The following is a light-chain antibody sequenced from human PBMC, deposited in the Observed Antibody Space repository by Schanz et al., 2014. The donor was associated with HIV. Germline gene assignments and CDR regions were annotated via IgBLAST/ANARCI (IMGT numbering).Light chain of an antibody. V-gene: IGLV2-11*01. CDR3: QSYDSSLSGHV. CDR1: SSDVGGYDY. J-gene: IGLJ1*01. Sequence: QSALTQPRSVSGSSGQSVTISCTGTSSDVGGYDYVSWYQQHPGKAPKLMIYDVTDRPSGVSFRFSGSKSGTSASLAITGLQAEDEADYYCQSYDSSLSGHVFGTGTKLTVL. CDR2: DVT.